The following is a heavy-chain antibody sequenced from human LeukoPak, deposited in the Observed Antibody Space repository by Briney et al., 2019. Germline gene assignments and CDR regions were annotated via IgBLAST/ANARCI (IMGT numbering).Heavy chain of an antibody. V-gene: IGHV3-23*01. CDR1: GFTFSSYA. Sequence: GGSLRLSCAASGFTFSSYAMSWVRQAPGKGLEWGSAISGSGGSTYYADSVKGRFTISRDNSKNTLCLQMNSLRAEDTAVYYCAKDPGQWLPQYYFDYWGQGTLVTVSS. J-gene: IGHJ4*02. CDR3: AKDPGQWLPQYYFDY. D-gene: IGHD6-19*01. CDR2: ISGSGGST.